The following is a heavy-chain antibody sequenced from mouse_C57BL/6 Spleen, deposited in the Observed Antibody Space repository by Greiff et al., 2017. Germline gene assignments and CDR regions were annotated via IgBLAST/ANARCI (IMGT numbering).Heavy chain of an antibody. Sequence: QVQLQQSGAELVKPGASVKLSCKASGYTFTSYWMHWVKQRPGQGLEWIGMIHPNSGSTNYNEKFKSKATLTVDKSSSTAYMQLSSLTSEDSAVYYCARRDYGGYFDYWGQGTTLTVSS. CDR1: GYTFTSYW. CDR3: ARRDYGGYFDY. J-gene: IGHJ2*01. V-gene: IGHV1-64*01. CDR2: IHPNSGST. D-gene: IGHD1-1*01.